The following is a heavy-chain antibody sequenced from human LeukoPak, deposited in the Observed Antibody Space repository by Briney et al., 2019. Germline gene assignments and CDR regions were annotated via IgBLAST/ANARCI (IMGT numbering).Heavy chain of an antibody. V-gene: IGHV3-48*02. CDR2: ISTGSSTT. D-gene: IGHD4-23*01. J-gene: IGHJ4*02. Sequence: GGSLRLSCAASGFTFSTYNMNWVRQAPGKGLEWVSYISTGSSTTYYADSVKGRFTISRDNVENSLYLQMNSLRDEDTAVYYCARVAAGYSVNYFDYWGQGTLVTVSS. CDR1: GFTFSTYN. CDR3: ARVAAGYSVNYFDY.